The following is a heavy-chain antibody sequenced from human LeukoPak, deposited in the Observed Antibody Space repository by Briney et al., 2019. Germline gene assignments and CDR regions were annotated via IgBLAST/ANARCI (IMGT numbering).Heavy chain of an antibody. V-gene: IGHV3-15*01. J-gene: IGHJ4*02. CDR3: TTAGSSWRFDY. CDR1: GPTFSPAW. D-gene: IGHD6-13*01. CDR2: IKSRTEGGTT. Sequence: GGSLRLSCVTHGPTFSPAWMASVRQAPGKGLECVGRIKSRTEGGTTDYATPVKGRFAISRDDSKNTLYLQMNSLKIEDTGVYYCTTAGSSWRFDYWGQGTLVTVSS.